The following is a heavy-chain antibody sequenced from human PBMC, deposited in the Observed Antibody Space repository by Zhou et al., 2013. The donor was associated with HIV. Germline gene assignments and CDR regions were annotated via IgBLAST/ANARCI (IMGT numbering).Heavy chain of an antibody. CDR1: GGTFSSYA. Sequence: QGQLVQSGTEVKNPGASVKVSCKASGGTFSSYAISWVRQAPGQGLEWMGRIIPIFGTANYAQKFQGRVTITADESTSTAYMELSSLRSEDTAVYYCARDPRYSSSWSNYYYYGMDVWGQGTTVTVSS. CDR3: ARDPRYSSSWSNYYYYGMDV. D-gene: IGHD6-13*01. V-gene: IGHV1-69*13. CDR2: IIPIFGTA. J-gene: IGHJ6*02.